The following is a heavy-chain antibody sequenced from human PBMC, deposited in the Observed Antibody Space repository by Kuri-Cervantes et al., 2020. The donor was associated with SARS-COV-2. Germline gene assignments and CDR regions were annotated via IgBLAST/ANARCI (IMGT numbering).Heavy chain of an antibody. Sequence: SQTLSLTCAVYGGSFSGYDWSWIRQPPGKGLEWIGEIYHSGSTNYNPSPKSRVTISVDKSKNQFSLKLSSVTAADTAVYYCARVRDIVLMVYAIRGWFDPWGQGTLVTVSS. J-gene: IGHJ5*02. CDR1: GGSFSGYD. V-gene: IGHV4-34*01. CDR2: IYHSGST. D-gene: IGHD2-8*01. CDR3: ARVRDIVLMVYAIRGWFDP.